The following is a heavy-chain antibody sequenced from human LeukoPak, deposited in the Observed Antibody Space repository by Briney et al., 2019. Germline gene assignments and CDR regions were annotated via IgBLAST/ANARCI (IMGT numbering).Heavy chain of an antibody. CDR2: ISGSGGST. CDR1: GFTFSGHA. CDR3: ARSAARLRYYYAMDV. V-gene: IGHV3-23*01. J-gene: IGHJ6*02. Sequence: PGGSLRLSCAASGFTFSGHAMSWVRQAPGKGLEWVSAISGSGGSTYYADSVKGRFTISRHNSKNTLYLQMSSLRAEDTAVYFCARSAARLRYYYAMDVWGQGTTVTVCS. D-gene: IGHD6-6*01.